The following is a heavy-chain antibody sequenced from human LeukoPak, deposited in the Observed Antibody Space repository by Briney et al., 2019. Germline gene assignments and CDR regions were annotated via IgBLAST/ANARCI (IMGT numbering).Heavy chain of an antibody. CDR2: ISYDGSNK. CDR1: GFTFSSYA. Sequence: GGSLRLSCAASGFTFSSYAMHWVRQAPGKGLEGVAVISYDGSNKYCADSVKGRFTISRDNSKNTLYLQMNSLRAEDTAVYYCARDSYYYDSSGYPDYWGQGTLVTVSS. D-gene: IGHD3-22*01. V-gene: IGHV3-30-3*01. J-gene: IGHJ4*02. CDR3: ARDSYYYDSSGYPDY.